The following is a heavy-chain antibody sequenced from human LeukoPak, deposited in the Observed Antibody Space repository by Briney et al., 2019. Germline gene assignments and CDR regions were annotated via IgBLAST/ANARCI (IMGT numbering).Heavy chain of an antibody. V-gene: IGHV3-23*01. CDR3: AKDLGGDSSGYYLDY. CDR1: GFTFSSYA. CDR2: ISGSGGST. D-gene: IGHD3-22*01. Sequence: GGSLRLSRAASGFTFSSYAMSWVRQAPGKGLEWVSAISGSGGSTYYADSVKGRFTISRDNSKNTLYLQMNSLRAEDTAVYYCAKDLGGDSSGYYLDYWGQGTLVTVSS. J-gene: IGHJ4*02.